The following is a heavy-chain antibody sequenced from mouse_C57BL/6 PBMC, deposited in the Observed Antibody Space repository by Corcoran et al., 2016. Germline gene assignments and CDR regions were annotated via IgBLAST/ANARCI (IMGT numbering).Heavy chain of an antibody. V-gene: IGHV3-6*01. CDR3: AREDYGYDDYAMDY. CDR2: ISYDGSN. J-gene: IGHJ4*01. Sequence: DVQLQESGPGLVKPSQSLSLTCSVTGYSITSGYYWNWIRQFPGNKLEWMGYISYDGSNNYNPSLKNRISITRDTSKNQFFLKLNSVTTEDTATYYCAREDYGYDDYAMDYWGQGTSVTVSS. D-gene: IGHD2-2*01. CDR1: GYSITSGYY.